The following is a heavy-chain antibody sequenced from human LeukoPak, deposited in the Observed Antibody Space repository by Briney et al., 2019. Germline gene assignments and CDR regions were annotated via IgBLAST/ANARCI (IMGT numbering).Heavy chain of an antibody. D-gene: IGHD3-3*01. CDR3: AKDARPEFDFWDYFDY. J-gene: IGHJ4*02. CDR1: GGSFSGYY. V-gene: IGHV3-23*01. Sequence: PSETLSLTCAVYGGSFSGYYWSWVRQAPGKGLEWVSAISGSGGSTYYADSVKGRFTISRDNSKNTLYLQMNSLRAEDTAVYYCAKDARPEFDFWDYFDYWGQGTLVTVSS. CDR2: ISGSGGST.